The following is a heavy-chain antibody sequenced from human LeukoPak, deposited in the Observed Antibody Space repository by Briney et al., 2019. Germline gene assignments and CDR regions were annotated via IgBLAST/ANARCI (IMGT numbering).Heavy chain of an antibody. V-gene: IGHV4-38-2*01. D-gene: IGHD3-3*01. CDR1: GYSISSGYY. Sequence: SETLSLTCAVPGYSISSGYYWGWIRQPPREVLEWIGSIYHSGSTYYNPSLKSRVTISVDTSRSQFSLKLSSVTAADTAVYYCARGGVFGVVINFDYWGQGTLVTGSS. J-gene: IGHJ4*02. CDR2: IYHSGST. CDR3: ARGGVFGVVINFDY.